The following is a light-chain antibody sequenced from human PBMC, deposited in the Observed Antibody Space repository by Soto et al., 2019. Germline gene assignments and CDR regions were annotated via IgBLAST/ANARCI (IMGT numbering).Light chain of an antibody. Sequence: EIVPTKSPATLSLSPGERATLSCRASQSVSSYLAWYQQKPGQAPRLLIYDASNRATGIPARFSGSGSGTDFTLTIRRLEPEDFAVYYCQQRSNWPWTFGQGTKVDIK. CDR1: QSVSSY. V-gene: IGKV3-11*01. CDR3: QQRSNWPWT. CDR2: DAS. J-gene: IGKJ1*01.